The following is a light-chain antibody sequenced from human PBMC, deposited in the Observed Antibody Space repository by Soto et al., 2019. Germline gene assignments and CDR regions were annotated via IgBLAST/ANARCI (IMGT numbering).Light chain of an antibody. CDR3: QQYRSSPYT. J-gene: IGKJ2*01. CDR1: QSISSSY. CDR2: AAS. V-gene: IGKV3-20*01. Sequence: EIVLTQSPGTLSLSPGERATLSCRASQSISSSYLAWYQQKSGQAPRLLIYAASSRATGFPDRFSGSGSGTDFTLTISRLEPEDFAVYYCQQYRSSPYTFGQGTKLEIK.